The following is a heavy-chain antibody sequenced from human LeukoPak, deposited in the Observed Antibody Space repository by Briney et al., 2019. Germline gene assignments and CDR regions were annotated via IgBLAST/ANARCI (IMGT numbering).Heavy chain of an antibody. Sequence: GGSLRLSCAASGFTFNDYYIRWIRQAPGKGLEWLSYINIGDTNTPYADSMKGRFTISRDNGKKSLYMAMNNLRAEDTAVYYCATGGDGFDSWGQGALVTVSS. V-gene: IGHV3-11*01. CDR2: INIGDTNT. CDR3: ATGGDGFDS. CDR1: GFTFNDYY. J-gene: IGHJ5*01. D-gene: IGHD5-12*01.